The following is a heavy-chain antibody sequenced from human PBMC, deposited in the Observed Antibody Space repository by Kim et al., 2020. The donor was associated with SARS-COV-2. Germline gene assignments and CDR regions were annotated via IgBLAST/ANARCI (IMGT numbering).Heavy chain of an antibody. CDR2: IYYSGST. V-gene: IGHV4-31*03. CDR1: GGSISSGGYY. D-gene: IGHD3-22*01. J-gene: IGHJ4*02. CDR3: AREISYDSSGYLGGYFDY. Sequence: SETLSLTCTVSGGSISSGGYYWSWIRQHPGKGLEWIGYIYYSGSTYYNPSLKSRVTISVDTSKNQFSLKLSSVTAADTAVYYCAREISYDSSGYLGGYFDYWGQGTLVTVSS.